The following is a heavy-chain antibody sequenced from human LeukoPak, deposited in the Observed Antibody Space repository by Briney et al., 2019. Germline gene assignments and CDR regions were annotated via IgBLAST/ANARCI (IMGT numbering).Heavy chain of an antibody. CDR3: ARDGGIAAAGWFDP. CDR1: GFTFSSYS. J-gene: IGHJ5*02. Sequence: GGSLRLSCAASGFTFSSYSMNWVRQAPGKGLEWVSYITNSGATIYYAVSVKGRFTISRDNSKNTLYLQMNSLRAEDTAVYYCARDGGIAAAGWFDPWGQGTLVTVSS. D-gene: IGHD6-13*01. V-gene: IGHV3-48*01. CDR2: ITNSGATI.